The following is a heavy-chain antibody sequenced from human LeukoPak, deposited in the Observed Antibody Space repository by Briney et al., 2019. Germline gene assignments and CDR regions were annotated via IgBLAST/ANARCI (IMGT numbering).Heavy chain of an antibody. CDR1: GYTFTSYG. J-gene: IGHJ4*02. V-gene: IGHV1-18*01. Sequence: ASVKVSCKASGYTFTSYGISWVRQAPGQGLEWMGWISAYNGNTNYAQKLQGRVTMTTGTSTSTAYMELRSLRSDDTAVYYCARDARIAARERYFDYWGQGTLVTVSS. CDR2: ISAYNGNT. D-gene: IGHD6-6*01. CDR3: ARDARIAARERYFDY.